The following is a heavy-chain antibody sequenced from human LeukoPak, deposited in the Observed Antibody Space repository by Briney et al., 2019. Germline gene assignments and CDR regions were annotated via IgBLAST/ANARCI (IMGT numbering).Heavy chain of an antibody. CDR3: ASFDHPRGPERWGYDYYMDV. CDR2: INAANGNT. D-gene: IGHD3-9*01. Sequence: GASVKVSCKASGYAFITFGISWVRQAPGQRLEWMGWINAANGNTKYSQKFQGRVTITTDESTSTAYMELSSLRPEDTAVYYCASFDHPRGPERWGYDYYMDVWGKGTTVTVSS. J-gene: IGHJ6*03. V-gene: IGHV1-18*01. CDR1: GYAFITFG.